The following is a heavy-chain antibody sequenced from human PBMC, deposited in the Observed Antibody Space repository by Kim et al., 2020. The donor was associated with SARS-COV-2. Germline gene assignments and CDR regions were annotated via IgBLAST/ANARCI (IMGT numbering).Heavy chain of an antibody. J-gene: IGHJ5*02. CDR1: GGTFSSYA. D-gene: IGHD2-15*01. Sequence: SVKVSCKASGGTFSSYAISWVRQAPGQGLEWMGGIIPIFGTANYAQKFQGRVTITADESTSTAYMELSSLRSEDTAVYYCARQGGGTPLRDNWFDPWGQGTLVTVSS. V-gene: IGHV1-69*13. CDR2: IIPIFGTA. CDR3: ARQGGGTPLRDNWFDP.